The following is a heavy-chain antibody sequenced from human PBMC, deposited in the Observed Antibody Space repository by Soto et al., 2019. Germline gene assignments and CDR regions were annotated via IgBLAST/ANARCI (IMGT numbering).Heavy chain of an antibody. V-gene: IGHV1-3*01. D-gene: IGHD4-17*01. CDR2: INAGNGNT. CDR3: ARDQETTDYYYYGMDV. J-gene: IGHJ6*02. Sequence: QVQLVQSGAEVKKPGASVKVSCKASGYTFTSYAMHWVRQAPGQRLEWMGWINAGNGNTKYSQKFQGRVTITRDTSASTAYMELSSLRSEDTAVYYCARDQETTDYYYYGMDVWGQGTTVTVSS. CDR1: GYTFTSYA.